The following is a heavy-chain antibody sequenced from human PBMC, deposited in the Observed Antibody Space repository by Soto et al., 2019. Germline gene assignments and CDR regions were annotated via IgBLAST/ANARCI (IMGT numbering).Heavy chain of an antibody. V-gene: IGHV3-48*03. CDR2: ISSSGSTI. Sequence: EVQLVESGGGLVQPGGSLRLSCAASGFTFSSYEMNWVRQAPGKGLEWVSYISSSGSTIYYADSVKGRFTISRDNAKNSLYLQMNSLRAEDTAVYYCAREHGGSGSYPNWFDPWGQGTLVTVS. CDR3: AREHGGSGSYPNWFDP. D-gene: IGHD3-10*01. CDR1: GFTFSSYE. J-gene: IGHJ5*02.